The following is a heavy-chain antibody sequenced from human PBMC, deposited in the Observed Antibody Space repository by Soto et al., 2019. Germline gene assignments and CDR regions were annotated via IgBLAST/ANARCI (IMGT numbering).Heavy chain of an antibody. CDR3: AKAWAIFGVVTQSDY. D-gene: IGHD3-3*01. J-gene: IGHJ4*02. V-gene: IGHV3-23*01. Sequence: GGSLRLSCAASGFTFSSYAMSWVRQAPGKGLEWVSAISGSGGSTYYADSVKGRFTISRDNSKNTLYLQMNSLRAEDTAVYYCAKAWAIFGVVTQSDYWGQGTLVTVSS. CDR1: GFTFSSYA. CDR2: ISGSGGST.